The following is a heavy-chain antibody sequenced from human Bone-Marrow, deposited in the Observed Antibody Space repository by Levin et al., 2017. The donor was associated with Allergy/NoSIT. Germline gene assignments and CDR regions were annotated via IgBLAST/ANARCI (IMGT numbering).Heavy chain of an antibody. Sequence: GGSLRLSCAASGFTFSSYGMHWVRQAPGKGLEWVAVIWYDGSNKYYADSVKGRFTISRDNSKNTLYLQMNSLRAEDTAVYYCARDRVTMIVVEGGDAFDIWGQGTMVTVSS. CDR2: IWYDGSNK. CDR3: ARDRVTMIVVEGGDAFDI. CDR1: GFTFSSYG. J-gene: IGHJ3*02. D-gene: IGHD3-22*01. V-gene: IGHV3-33*01.